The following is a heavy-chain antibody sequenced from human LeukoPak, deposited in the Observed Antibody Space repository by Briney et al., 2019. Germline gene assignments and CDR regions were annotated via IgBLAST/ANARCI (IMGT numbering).Heavy chain of an antibody. CDR1: GGSFTKFW. Sequence: GESLKISCEGSGGSFTKFWIGWVRRMPGKGLELMGIIYPADSDTRYSPSFEGQVTISADKSSSTAYLQWSSLKASDTAMYYCARRGSRGYSYEVWGQGTLVTVSS. J-gene: IGHJ4*02. V-gene: IGHV5-51*01. CDR3: ARRGSRGYSYEV. D-gene: IGHD5-18*01. CDR2: IYPADSDT.